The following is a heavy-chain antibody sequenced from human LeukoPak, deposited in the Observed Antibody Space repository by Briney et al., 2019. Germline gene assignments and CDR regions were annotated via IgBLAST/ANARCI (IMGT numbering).Heavy chain of an antibody. Sequence: GGSLRLSCAASGFTFSSYSMNWVRQAPGKGLEWVSAISGSGGSTYYADSVKGRFTISRDNSKNTLYLQMNSLRAEDTAVYYCAKEPVAAAFSRWFDPWGQGTLVTVSS. CDR1: GFTFSSYS. J-gene: IGHJ5*02. D-gene: IGHD6-13*01. CDR2: ISGSGGST. CDR3: AKEPVAAAFSRWFDP. V-gene: IGHV3-23*01.